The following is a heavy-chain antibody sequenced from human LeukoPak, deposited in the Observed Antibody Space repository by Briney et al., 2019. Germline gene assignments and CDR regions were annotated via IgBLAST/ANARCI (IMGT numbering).Heavy chain of an antibody. CDR1: GGSVSSSSYY. Sequence: SETLTLTRTVSGGSVSSSSYYWGWIRQPPGKGLEWIGSIYYSGSTYYNPSLKSRVTMSVDTSKYQISLKLSSVTAADTAVYYCARGLGTINFDYWGQGTLVTVSS. CDR3: ARGLGTINFDY. J-gene: IGHJ4*02. V-gene: IGHV4-39*07. CDR2: IYYSGST. D-gene: IGHD1-7*01.